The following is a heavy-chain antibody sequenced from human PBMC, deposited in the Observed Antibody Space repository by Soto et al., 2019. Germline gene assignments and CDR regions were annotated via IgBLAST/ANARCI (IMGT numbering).Heavy chain of an antibody. CDR1: GFTFSTYA. J-gene: IGHJ6*03. CDR3: AGRYCTNGVCYTNYYYYIDV. V-gene: IGHV3-23*01. Sequence: GGSLRLSFAAPGFTFSTYAMSWVRQAPGKGLEWVSTITTSGGNTYYADSVQGRFTISRDNSKNTLYLQMNSLRAEDTAVYYCAGRYCTNGVCYTNYYYYIDVWGKGTTVTVSS. CDR2: ITTSGGNT. D-gene: IGHD2-8*01.